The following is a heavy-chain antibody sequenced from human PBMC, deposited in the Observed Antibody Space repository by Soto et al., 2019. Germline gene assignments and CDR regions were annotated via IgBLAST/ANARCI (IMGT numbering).Heavy chain of an antibody. CDR2: IYYSGSP. Sequence: QVQLQESGPGLVKPSQTLSLTCTVSGGSISSDGYYWTWIRQHPGKGLEWIGYIYYSGSPYYNPSLKSRVTISLDTSKHQFSLKLSSLTAADTAVYYCARDNLPAHYSGVDVWGPRDHGHRLL. CDR1: GGSISSDGYY. V-gene: IGHV4-31*03. CDR3: ARDNLPAHYSGVDV. J-gene: IGHJ6*01. D-gene: IGHD2-2*01.